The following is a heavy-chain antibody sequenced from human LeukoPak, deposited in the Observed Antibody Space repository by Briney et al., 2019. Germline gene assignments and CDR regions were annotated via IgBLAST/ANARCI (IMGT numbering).Heavy chain of an antibody. J-gene: IGHJ4*02. Sequence: SETLSLTCIVSGYSISSDYFWGLVRQPPGKGLEWIGSIFHSGSVYYNPSLKSRVTISVDPSKNRFSLKLTSVTAADTAVYYCARVVASTSIDSWGQGTLVTVSS. CDR1: GYSISSDYF. V-gene: IGHV4-38-2*02. CDR2: IFHSGSV. D-gene: IGHD2-15*01. CDR3: ARVVASTSIDS.